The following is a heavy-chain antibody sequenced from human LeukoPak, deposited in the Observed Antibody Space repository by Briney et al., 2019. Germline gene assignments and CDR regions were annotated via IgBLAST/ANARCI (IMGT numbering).Heavy chain of an antibody. CDR2: IYHSGST. V-gene: IGHV4-4*02. Sequence: SGTLSLTCAVSSGSISSSNWWSWVRQPPGKGLEWIGEIYHSGSTNYNPSFKSRVTISVDTSKNQFSLKLSSVTAADTAVYYCARGGSYSPSDYWGQGTLVTVSS. CDR3: ARGGSYSPSDY. CDR1: SGSISSSNW. J-gene: IGHJ4*02. D-gene: IGHD1-26*01.